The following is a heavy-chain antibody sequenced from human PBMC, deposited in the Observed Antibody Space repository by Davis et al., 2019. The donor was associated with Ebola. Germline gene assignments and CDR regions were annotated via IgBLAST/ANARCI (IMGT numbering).Heavy chain of an antibody. CDR2: IRSKANSYAT. D-gene: IGHD6-13*01. V-gene: IGHV3-73*01. CDR3: TSRIAAAGKNLTYYYYGMDV. Sequence: GESLKISCAASGFTFSGSAMHWARQASGKGLEWVGRIRSKANSYATAYAASVKGRFTISRDASKNTAYLQMNSLKTEDTAVYYCTSRIAAAGKNLTYYYYGMDVWGQGTTVTVSS. CDR1: GFTFSGSA. J-gene: IGHJ6*02.